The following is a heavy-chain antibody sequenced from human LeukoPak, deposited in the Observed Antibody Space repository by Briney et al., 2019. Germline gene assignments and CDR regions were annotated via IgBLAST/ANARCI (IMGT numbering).Heavy chain of an antibody. CDR3: ARQVAAAFDY. Sequence: PSETLSLTCTVSGGSISSSSYYWGWSRQPRGKGLEWIVSIYYSGSTYYNPSRKSRVTIYVYTAKNKFSLKLSSVTAADTAVYYCARQVAAAFDYWGQGTLVTVSS. J-gene: IGHJ4*02. V-gene: IGHV4-39*01. D-gene: IGHD6-13*01. CDR1: GGSISSSSYY. CDR2: IYYSGST.